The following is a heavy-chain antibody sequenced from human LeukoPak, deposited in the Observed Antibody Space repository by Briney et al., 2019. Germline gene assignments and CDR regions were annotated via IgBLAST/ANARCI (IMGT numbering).Heavy chain of an antibody. CDR2: IRYDGSNK. CDR1: GFTFSSYG. CDR3: AKESEWWGRKAPDFDY. D-gene: IGHD2-15*01. V-gene: IGHV3-30*02. J-gene: IGHJ4*02. Sequence: GGSLRLSCAASGFTFSSYGMHWVRQAPGKGLEWVAFIRYDGSNKYYADSVKGRFTISRDNSKNTLYLQMNSLRAEDTAVYYCAKESEWWGRKAPDFDYWGQGTLVTVSS.